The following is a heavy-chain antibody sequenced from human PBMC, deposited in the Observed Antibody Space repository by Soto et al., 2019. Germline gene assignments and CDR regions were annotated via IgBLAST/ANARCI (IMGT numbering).Heavy chain of an antibody. CDR1: GYTFTSYD. J-gene: IGHJ6*03. Sequence: VKVSCKASGYTFTSYDINWVRQATGQGLEWMGWMNPNSGNTGYAQKFQGRVTTTRNTSISTAYMELSSLRSEDTAVYYCARGIIAAAGTGYYYYMDVWGKGTTVTVSS. D-gene: IGHD6-13*01. CDR3: ARGIIAAAGTGYYYYMDV. CDR2: MNPNSGNT. V-gene: IGHV1-8*01.